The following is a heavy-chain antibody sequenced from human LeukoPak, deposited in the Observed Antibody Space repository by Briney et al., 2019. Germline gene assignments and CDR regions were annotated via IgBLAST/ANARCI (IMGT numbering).Heavy chain of an antibody. D-gene: IGHD4-17*01. Sequence: GGSLRLSCAASGFTFSSYGMHWVRQAPGKGLEWVAVISYDGSNKYYADSVKGRFTISRDNSKNTLYLQMNSLRAEDTAVYYCAKDRRTTATTSYFDYWGQGTLVTVSS. CDR1: GFTFSSYG. CDR3: AKDRRTTATTSYFDY. V-gene: IGHV3-30*18. J-gene: IGHJ4*02. CDR2: ISYDGSNK.